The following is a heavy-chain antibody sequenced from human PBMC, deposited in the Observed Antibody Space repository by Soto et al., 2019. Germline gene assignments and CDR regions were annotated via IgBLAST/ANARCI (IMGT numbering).Heavy chain of an antibody. D-gene: IGHD6-13*01. CDR1: GGSISSSNW. J-gene: IGHJ6*02. CDR2: IYHSGST. V-gene: IGHV4-4*02. CDR3: ARRGRLAAAGTGYGMDV. Sequence: PSETLSLTCAVSGGSISSSNWWSWVRQPPGKGLEWIGEIYHSGSTNYNPSLKSRVTISVGKSKNQFSLKLSSVTAADTAVYYCARRGRLAAAGTGYGMDVWGQGTTVTVSS.